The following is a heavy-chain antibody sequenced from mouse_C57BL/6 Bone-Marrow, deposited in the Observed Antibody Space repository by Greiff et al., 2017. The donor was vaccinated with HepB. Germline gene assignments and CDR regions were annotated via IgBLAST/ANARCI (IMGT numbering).Heavy chain of an antibody. CDR2: IYPSDSET. Sequence: QVQLQQPGAELVRPGSSVKLSCKASGYTFTSYWMDWVKPSPGQGLEWIGNIYPSDSETHYNQKFKDKATLTVDNSSSTAYMQLSSVTSEDSAVYYCAKKKYYGSSYRDCYFDVWGTGTTVTVSS. J-gene: IGHJ1*03. V-gene: IGHV1-61*01. CDR1: GYTFTSYW. D-gene: IGHD1-1*01. CDR3: AKKKYYGSSYRDCYFDV.